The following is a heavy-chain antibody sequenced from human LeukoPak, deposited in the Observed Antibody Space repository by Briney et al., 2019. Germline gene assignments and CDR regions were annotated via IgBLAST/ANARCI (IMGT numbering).Heavy chain of an antibody. J-gene: IGHJ6*02. CDR2: ISSSGSTT. Sequence: GGSLRLSCAVSGFIFGSYEMNWVRQTPGKGLEWVSFISSSGSTTHYADSVKGRFTISRDNARKSLYLQMNSLRPEDTAVYLCARRRGVRGTDDYYGMDVWGQGTTVTVSS. D-gene: IGHD2-8*01. V-gene: IGHV3-48*03. CDR1: GFIFGSYE. CDR3: ARRRGVRGTDDYYGMDV.